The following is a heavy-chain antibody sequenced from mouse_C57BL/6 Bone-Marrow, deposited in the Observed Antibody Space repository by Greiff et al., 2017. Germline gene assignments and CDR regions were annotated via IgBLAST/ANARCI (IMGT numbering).Heavy chain of an antibody. CDR1: GFTFSSYA. V-gene: IGHV5-4*01. CDR3: ARDRGMVTTGYFDY. D-gene: IGHD2-2*01. J-gene: IGHJ2*01. Sequence: EVKLMESGGGLVKPGGSLKLSCAASGFTFSSYAMSWVRQTPEKRLEWVATISDGGSYTYYPDNVKGRFTISRDNAKNNRYLQMSHLKSEDTAMYYCARDRGMVTTGYFDYWGQGTTLTVSS. CDR2: ISDGGSYT.